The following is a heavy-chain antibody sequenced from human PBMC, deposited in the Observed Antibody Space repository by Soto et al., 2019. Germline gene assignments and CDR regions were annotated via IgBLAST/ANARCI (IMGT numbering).Heavy chain of an antibody. V-gene: IGHV4-38-2*01. CDR2: IYHRRTT. Sequence: PAETLSLTCAVSGYSISSGYYWGWVRQPRGKGLELIGRIYHRRTTYDNPSLKSRVTISVDMFNKQSSLKLSSVTDADTAVYYCARLLYDSRGYYYFDYGGRGTLVTVSS. D-gene: IGHD3-22*01. J-gene: IGHJ4*02. CDR3: ARLLYDSRGYYYFDY. CDR1: GYSISSGYY.